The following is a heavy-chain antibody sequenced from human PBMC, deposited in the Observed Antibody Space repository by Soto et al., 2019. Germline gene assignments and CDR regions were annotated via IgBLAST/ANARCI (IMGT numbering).Heavy chain of an antibody. CDR2: ISSSSSTV. Sequence: PGGSPRLSCAASGFQFSSYSMNWVRQAPGKGLEWVSYISSSSSTVYYADSVKGRFTMSRDNAKKSLYLQMNSLRAEDTAVYYCARVDSYWYFDLWGRGTLVTVSS. V-gene: IGHV3-48*01. D-gene: IGHD2-2*03. CDR3: ARVDSYWYFDL. CDR1: GFQFSSYS. J-gene: IGHJ2*01.